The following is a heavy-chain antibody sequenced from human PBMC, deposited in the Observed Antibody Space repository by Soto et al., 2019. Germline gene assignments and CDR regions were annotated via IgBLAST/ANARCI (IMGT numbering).Heavy chain of an antibody. CDR3: ARGLSIDYNWFDP. V-gene: IGHV1-18*01. Sequence: GASVKVSCKASGYTFTSYGISWVRQAPGQGLEWMGWISGYNGNTNYAQKLQGRVTMTTDTSTSTVFMELRSLRSDDTAVYYCARGLSIDYNWFDPWGQGTLVTVSS. J-gene: IGHJ5*02. D-gene: IGHD3-9*01. CDR1: GYTFTSYG. CDR2: ISGYNGNT.